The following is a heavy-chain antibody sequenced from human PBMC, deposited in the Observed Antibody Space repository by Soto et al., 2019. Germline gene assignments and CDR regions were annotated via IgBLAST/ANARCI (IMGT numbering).Heavy chain of an antibody. V-gene: IGHV1-3*01. CDR1: GYTFTSYA. D-gene: IGHD2-15*01. CDR3: ARGTVVAATVYYYYGMDV. Sequence: QVQLVQSGAEVKKPGASVKVSCKASGYTFTSYAMHWVRQAPGQRLEWMGWINAGNGNTKYSQKFQGRVTITRDTSESTAYRELSSLRSEDTAVYYCARGTVVAATVYYYYGMDVWGQGTTVTVSS. J-gene: IGHJ6*02. CDR2: INAGNGNT.